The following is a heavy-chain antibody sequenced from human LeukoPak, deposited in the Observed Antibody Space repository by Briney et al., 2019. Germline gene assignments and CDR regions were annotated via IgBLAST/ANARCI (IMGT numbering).Heavy chain of an antibody. CDR3: VKSNSRYQPWTLDI. J-gene: IGHJ3*02. CDR1: GGSFSGYY. D-gene: IGHD2-2*01. V-gene: IGHV4-59*01. CDR2: IFYNEGT. Sequence: SETLSLTCAVYGGSFSGYYWSWIRQPPGKALEWIGYIFYNEGTSYNPSLKSRVTISVDTSNNQLSLKVNSVTAADTAMYYCVKSNSRYQPWTLDIWGRGTMVTVSS.